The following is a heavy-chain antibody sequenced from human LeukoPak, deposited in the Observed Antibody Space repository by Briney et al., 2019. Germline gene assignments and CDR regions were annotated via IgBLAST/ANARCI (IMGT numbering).Heavy chain of an antibody. CDR3: ATLQNWFDP. CDR2: INGDGTTT. D-gene: IGHD5-24*01. V-gene: IGHV3-74*01. J-gene: IGHJ5*02. CDR1: GFTFSSYW. Sequence: PGGSLRLSCAASGFTFSSYWTHWVRQAPGKGLVWVSRINGDGTTTNYADSVKGRFTISRDNAKNSLYLQMNSLRAEDTAVYYCATLQNWFDPWGQGTLVTVSS.